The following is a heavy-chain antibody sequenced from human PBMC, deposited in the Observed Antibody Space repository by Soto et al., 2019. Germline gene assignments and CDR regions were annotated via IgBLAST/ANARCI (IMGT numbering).Heavy chain of an antibody. D-gene: IGHD1-26*01. J-gene: IGHJ4*02. CDR1: GFSFSSVA. CDR2: ISNDGARK. CDR3: AKDEGVGGTLGLFDY. V-gene: IGHV3-30*18. Sequence: QVQLVESGGGAVQPGESLRLSCVASGFSFSSVAMHWVRQAPGKGLDPVAVISNDGARKYYADSVKGRFTISRDNSKNTLYLQMNSLTTEDTALYYCAKDEGVGGTLGLFDYWGQGTLVTVSS.